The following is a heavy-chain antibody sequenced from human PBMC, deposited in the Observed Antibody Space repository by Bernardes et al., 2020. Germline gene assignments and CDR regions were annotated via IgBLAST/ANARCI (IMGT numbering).Heavy chain of an antibody. CDR1: GFTFRNYL. CDR2: SNSDWSST. Sequence: GGSLRLSFSTSGFTFRNYLMHLVRPIPGKGLVWVSHSNSDWSSTSYADSVKGRITISRDNAKNTLYLQMNSLRAEDTAVYYCARGLSSYYYYFMDVWGEGTTVTVSS. CDR3: ARGLSSYYYYFMDV. V-gene: IGHV3-74*01. D-gene: IGHD2-8*01. J-gene: IGHJ6*03.